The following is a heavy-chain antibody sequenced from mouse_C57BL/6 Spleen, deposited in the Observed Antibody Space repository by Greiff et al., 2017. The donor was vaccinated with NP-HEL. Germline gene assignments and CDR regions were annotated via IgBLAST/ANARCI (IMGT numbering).Heavy chain of an antibody. CDR3: ASGTTVVAQYDYAMDY. V-gene: IGHV1-9*01. J-gene: IGHJ4*01. Sequence: QVQLKQSGAELMKPGASVKLSCKATGYTFTGYWIEWVKQRPGHGLEWIGEILPGSGSTNYTEKFKGKATFTADTSSNTAYMQLSSLTTEDSAICYWASGTTVVAQYDYAMDYWGQGTSVTVAS. CDR2: ILPGSGST. CDR1: GYTFTGYW. D-gene: IGHD1-1*01.